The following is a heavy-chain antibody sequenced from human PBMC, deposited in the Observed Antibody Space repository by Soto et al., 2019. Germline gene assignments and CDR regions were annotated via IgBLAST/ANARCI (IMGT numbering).Heavy chain of an antibody. V-gene: IGHV4-30-2*01. Sequence: SETLSLTCAVSGGSISSGGYSWSWIRQPPGKGLEWIGYIYHSGSTYYNPSLKSRVTISVDRSKNQFSLKLSSVTAADTAVYYCSRAHYGDYGYGMDVWGQGTTVTVSS. CDR1: GGSISSGGYS. CDR3: SRAHYGDYGYGMDV. J-gene: IGHJ6*02. D-gene: IGHD4-17*01. CDR2: IYHSGST.